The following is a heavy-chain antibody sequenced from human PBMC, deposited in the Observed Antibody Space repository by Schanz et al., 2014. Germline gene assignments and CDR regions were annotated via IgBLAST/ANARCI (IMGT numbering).Heavy chain of an antibody. CDR2: INPYDDTI. J-gene: IGHJ3*02. CDR3: VTEKRMESGTWAKAFDI. Sequence: QVQLVQSGAEVKKPGVSVKVSCKASGYTFTSYDINWVRQATGQGLEWMGLINPYDDTIDYAKKFQGRFTMTRDTSTTTVYMELSSLRSDDTAMYYCVTEKRMESGTWAKAFDIWGQGTWVTVSS. D-gene: IGHD3-3*01. V-gene: IGHV1-46*01. CDR1: GYTFTSYD.